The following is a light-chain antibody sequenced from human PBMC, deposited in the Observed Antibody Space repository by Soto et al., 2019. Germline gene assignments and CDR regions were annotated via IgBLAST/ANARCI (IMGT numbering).Light chain of an antibody. J-gene: IGLJ1*01. CDR2: GNS. Sequence: QSVLTQPPSVSGAPGQRVTISCTGSSSNIGAGYDVHWYQQLPGTAPKLLIYGNSNRPSGVPDRFSGSKSGTSASLAITGLQAEDEADYYCQSYDSSPIVFGTGTKVTVL. CDR3: QSYDSSPIV. V-gene: IGLV1-40*01. CDR1: SSNIGAGYD.